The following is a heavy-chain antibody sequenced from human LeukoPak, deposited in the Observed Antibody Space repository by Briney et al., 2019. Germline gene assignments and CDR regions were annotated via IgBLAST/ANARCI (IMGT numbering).Heavy chain of an antibody. CDR3: ASGYCTNGVCYEDAFDI. V-gene: IGHV4-38-2*01. D-gene: IGHD2-8*01. CDR2: IYHSGST. Sequence: SETLSLTCAVSGYSISSGYYWGWIRQPPGKGLEWIGSIYHSGSTYYNPSLKSRVTISVDTSKNQFSLKLSSVTAADTAVYYCASGYCTNGVCYEDAFDIWGQGTMVTASS. J-gene: IGHJ3*02. CDR1: GYSISSGYY.